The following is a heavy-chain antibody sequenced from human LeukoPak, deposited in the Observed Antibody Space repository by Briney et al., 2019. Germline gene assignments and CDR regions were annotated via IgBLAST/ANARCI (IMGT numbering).Heavy chain of an antibody. CDR3: AKDPTDFDSSGQAYFDY. D-gene: IGHD3-22*01. Sequence: PGGSLRLSCAASGFTFSSYGMSWVRQAPGKELEWVSAISGSGGSTYYADSVKGRFTISRDNSKNTLYLQMNSLRAEDTAVYYCAKDPTDFDSSGQAYFDYWGQGTLVTVSS. V-gene: IGHV3-23*01. CDR1: GFTFSSYG. J-gene: IGHJ4*02. CDR2: ISGSGGST.